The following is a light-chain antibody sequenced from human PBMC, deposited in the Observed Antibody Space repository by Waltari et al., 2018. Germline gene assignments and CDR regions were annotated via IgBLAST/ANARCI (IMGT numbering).Light chain of an antibody. Sequence: EVVLTQSPGTLSLYPGERATLSCRASQSVGRYIAWYQQRPGQAPTLLIYAASSRAPGIPDRFSGSGFGTDFSLTISRLEPEDFAVYYCQNHERLPATFGQGTKVEIK. CDR1: QSVGRY. CDR3: QNHERLPAT. J-gene: IGKJ1*01. V-gene: IGKV3-20*01. CDR2: AAS.